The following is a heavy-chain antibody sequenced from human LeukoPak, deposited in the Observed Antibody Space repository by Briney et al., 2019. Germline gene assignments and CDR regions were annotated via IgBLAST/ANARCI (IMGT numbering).Heavy chain of an antibody. V-gene: IGHV4-39*07. CDR3: ARYREFRTVTAVDY. CDR1: GGSISSSSYY. J-gene: IGHJ4*02. CDR2: IYYSGST. Sequence: PSETLSLTCTVSGGSISSSSYYWGWIRQPPGKGLEWIGSIYYSGSTYYNPSLKSRVTISVDTSKNQFSLKLSSVTAADTAVYYCARYREFRTVTAVDYWGQGTLVTVSS. D-gene: IGHD2-21*02.